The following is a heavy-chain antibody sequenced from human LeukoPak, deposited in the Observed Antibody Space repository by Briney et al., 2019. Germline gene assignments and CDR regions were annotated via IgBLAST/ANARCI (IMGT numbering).Heavy chain of an antibody. V-gene: IGHV4-59*01. CDR2: IFYSGST. CDR1: GGSIISYH. D-gene: IGHD2-15*01. CDR3: ARDTPWGGPNLPDAFDI. J-gene: IGHJ3*02. Sequence: PSETLSLTCTVSGGSIISYHWSSIRQPPGKGLEWIGHIFYSGSTNYNPSLKSRVTISVDTSNNQFSLKLTSVTAADTAVYYCARDTPWGGPNLPDAFDIWGQGTMVTVSS.